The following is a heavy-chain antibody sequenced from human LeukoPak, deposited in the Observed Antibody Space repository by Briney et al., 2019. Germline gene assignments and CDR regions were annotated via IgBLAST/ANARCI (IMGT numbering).Heavy chain of an antibody. Sequence: GGSLRLSCSASGFTFSTYAMAWVRQAPGKGLEWVSCISINARVTYYGESVRGRFTISRDNSRNTLYLQMNSLRADDAATYYCARDIPNSSWGLDVWGQGTAVTVSS. V-gene: IGHV3-23*01. CDR3: ARDIPNSSWGLDV. J-gene: IGHJ6*02. CDR1: GFTFSTYA. D-gene: IGHD6-13*01. CDR2: ISINARVT.